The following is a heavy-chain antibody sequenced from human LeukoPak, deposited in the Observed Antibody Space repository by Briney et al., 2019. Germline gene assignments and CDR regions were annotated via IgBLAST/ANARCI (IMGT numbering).Heavy chain of an antibody. CDR2: ISGSGSST. J-gene: IGHJ4*02. CDR3: AKDHGDFLSY. D-gene: IGHD4-17*01. Sequence: GGSLRLSCAASGFTFSSYPMSWVPQAPGKGLEWVSAISGSGSSTYYADSVKGRFTISRDNSKNTLYLQMNSLRAEDTAVYYCAKDHGDFLSYWGQGTLVTVSS. CDR1: GFTFSSYP. V-gene: IGHV3-23*01.